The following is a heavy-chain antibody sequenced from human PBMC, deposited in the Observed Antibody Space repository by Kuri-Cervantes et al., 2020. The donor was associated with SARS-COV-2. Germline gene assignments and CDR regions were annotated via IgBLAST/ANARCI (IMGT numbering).Heavy chain of an antibody. Sequence: ASVKVSCKASGYTFTSYAMHWVRQAPGQRLEWMGWINAGNGNAKYSQKFQGRVTITRDTSASTAYMELRSLRSDDTAVYYCARDQIDYDILTGFEFDPWGQGTLVTVSS. CDR3: ARDQIDYDILTGFEFDP. CDR2: INAGNGNA. D-gene: IGHD3-9*01. V-gene: IGHV1-3*01. J-gene: IGHJ5*02. CDR1: GYTFTSYA.